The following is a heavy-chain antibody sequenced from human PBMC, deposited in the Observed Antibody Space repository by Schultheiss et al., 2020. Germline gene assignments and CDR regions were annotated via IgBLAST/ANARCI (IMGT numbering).Heavy chain of an antibody. CDR2: ISGSGGST. D-gene: IGHD1-26*01. V-gene: IGHV3-23*01. Sequence: GGSLRLSCAASGFTFSSYAMSWVRQAPGKGLEWVSAISGSGGSTYYADSVKGRFTISRDNPKNTLYLQMNSLRAEDTAVYYCAKRSSSGSYFDYWGQGTLVTVSS. CDR3: AKRSSSGSYFDY. CDR1: GFTFSSYA. J-gene: IGHJ4*02.